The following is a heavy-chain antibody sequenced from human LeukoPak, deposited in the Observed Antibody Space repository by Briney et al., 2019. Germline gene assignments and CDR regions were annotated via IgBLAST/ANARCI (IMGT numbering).Heavy chain of an antibody. CDR1: GGTFSSYA. V-gene: IGHV1-18*01. CDR3: ARDKVIATAGTPNWFDP. J-gene: IGHJ5*02. D-gene: IGHD6-13*01. Sequence: ASVKVSCKASGGTFSSYAISWVRQAPGQGLEWMGWISAYDGNTNYAQEAQGRVTFTIDTSTSTAYMELRSLRSDDTAVYYCARDKVIATAGTPNWFDPWGQGTLVTVSS. CDR2: ISAYDGNT.